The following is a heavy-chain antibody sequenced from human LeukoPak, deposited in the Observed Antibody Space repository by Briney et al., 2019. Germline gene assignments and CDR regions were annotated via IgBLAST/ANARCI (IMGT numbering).Heavy chain of an antibody. CDR2: IYYSGST. V-gene: IGHV4-59*01. J-gene: IGHJ4*02. CDR1: GGSISSYY. CDR3: VRSNNYSSSWYDYFDY. D-gene: IGHD6-13*01. Sequence: SETLSLTCTVSGGSISSYYWSWIRQSPGKGLEWIGNIYYSGSTNYNPSLKSRVTISLDTSKNQFSLRLNSVTAADTAVYYCVRSNNYSSSWYDYFDYWGQGTLVTVSS.